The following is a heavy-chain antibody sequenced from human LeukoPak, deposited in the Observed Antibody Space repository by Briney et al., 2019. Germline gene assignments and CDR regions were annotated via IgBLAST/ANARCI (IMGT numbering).Heavy chain of an antibody. CDR2: INHSGST. V-gene: IGHV4-34*01. CDR1: GGSFSGYY. CDR3: ARQNIAVAASYYFDY. J-gene: IGHJ4*02. D-gene: IGHD6-19*01. Sequence: SETLSLTCAVYGGSFSGYYWSWIRQPPGKGLEWSGEINHSGSTNYNPSLKSRVTISVDTSKNQFSLELRSVTAADTAVYYCARQNIAVAASYYFDYWGQGTLVTVS.